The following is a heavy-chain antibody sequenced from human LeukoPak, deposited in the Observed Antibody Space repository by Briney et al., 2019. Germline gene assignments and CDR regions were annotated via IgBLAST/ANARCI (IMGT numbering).Heavy chain of an antibody. Sequence: PGESLKISCKGSGYSFTTYWIAWVRQMPGRGLEWMGIISPDDSEIRYSPSFRGQVTISADKSTSTAYLQWSRLKASDTAIYYCARHEGSGRYYSYWGQGTLVTVSS. CDR2: ISPDDSEI. J-gene: IGHJ4*02. CDR1: GYSFTTYW. V-gene: IGHV5-51*01. D-gene: IGHD1-26*01. CDR3: ARHEGSGRYYSY.